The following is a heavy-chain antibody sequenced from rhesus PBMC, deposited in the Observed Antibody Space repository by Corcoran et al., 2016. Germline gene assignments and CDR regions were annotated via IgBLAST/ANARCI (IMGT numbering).Heavy chain of an antibody. D-gene: IGHD4-29*01. CDR1: CYSISSGNY. J-gene: IGHJ4*01. Sequence: QGQLQESGPGLVKASETLSLTRAVSCYSISSGNYWGWIREHPGMGLEFIGYVGSTHYSTSFNPTLNRPGNNSKQTSNIQLSRKLSADTAADTSANYCANRANGSCNRSRGADWGQGVLVTVSS. V-gene: IGHV4-99*01. CDR3: ANRANGSCNRSRGAD. CDR2: VGSTHYST.